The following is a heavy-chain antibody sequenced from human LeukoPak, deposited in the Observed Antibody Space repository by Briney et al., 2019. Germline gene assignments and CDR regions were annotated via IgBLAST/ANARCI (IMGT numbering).Heavy chain of an antibody. D-gene: IGHD2-21*01. J-gene: IGHJ6*03. CDR1: GFTFDDYG. CDR3: TRDLFLSGYYYYYYMDV. CDR2: IRSKAYGGTT. V-gene: IGHV3-49*03. Sequence: AGGSLRLSCAASGFTFDDYGMSWFRQAPGKGLEWVGFIRSKAYGGTTEYAAFVKGRFTISRDDSKSIAYLQMNSLKTEDTAVYYCTRDLFLSGYYYYYYMDVWGKGTTVTVSS.